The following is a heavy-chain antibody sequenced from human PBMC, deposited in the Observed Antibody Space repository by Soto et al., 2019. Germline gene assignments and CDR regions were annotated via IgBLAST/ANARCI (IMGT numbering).Heavy chain of an antibody. D-gene: IGHD4-17*01. CDR3: ARDPDYGDYYYYYYMDV. CDR1: GFTFSSYA. CDR2: ISSNGGST. Sequence: GGSLRLSCAASGFTFSSYAMHWVRQAPGKGLEYVSAISSNGGSTYYANSVKGRFTISRDNSKNTLYLQMGSLRAEDMAVYYCARDPDYGDYYYYYYMDVWGKGTTVTVSS. J-gene: IGHJ6*03. V-gene: IGHV3-64*01.